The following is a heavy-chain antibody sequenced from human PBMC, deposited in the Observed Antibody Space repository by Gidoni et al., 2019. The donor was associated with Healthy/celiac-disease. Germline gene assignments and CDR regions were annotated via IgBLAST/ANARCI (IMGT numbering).Heavy chain of an antibody. V-gene: IGHV3-53*01. D-gene: IGHD1-26*01. Sequence: MSWVRQAPGKGLEWVSVIYSGGRTYYADSVTVRFTISRDNSKNTLYLQMNSLRAEDTAVYCCWVGATYLDDWGQGTLVTVSS. J-gene: IGHJ4*02. CDR3: WVGATYLDD. CDR2: IYSGGRT.